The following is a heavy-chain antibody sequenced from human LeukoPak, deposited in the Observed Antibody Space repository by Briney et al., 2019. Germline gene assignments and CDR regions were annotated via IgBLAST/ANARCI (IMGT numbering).Heavy chain of an antibody. D-gene: IGHD2-21*02. CDR1: GWPFSRFY. CDR2: IDRRGDT. CDR3: ARGATISETGYFDF. Sequence: SETLSLTCAAYGWPFSRFYWSWIRQSPGKGREWIAEIDRRGDTNYNPSVKSRVTVSVDTSKNQFSLKVRSLSAADTAVYYCARGATISETGYFDFWGQGTLVTVSS. V-gene: IGHV4-34*01. J-gene: IGHJ4*03.